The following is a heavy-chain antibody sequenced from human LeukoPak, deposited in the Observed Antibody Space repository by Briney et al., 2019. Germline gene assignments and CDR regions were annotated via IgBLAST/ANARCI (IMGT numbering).Heavy chain of an antibody. CDR1: GFTFSSYA. J-gene: IGHJ4*02. V-gene: IGHV3-23*01. CDR3: AKGSGIVGMNFDY. CDR2: ISGSGGST. Sequence: GGSLRLSCAASGFTFSSYAMSWVRQAPGKGLEWVSAISGSGGSTYYADSVKGRFTISRDNSKNTLYLQMNSLRAEDTAVYCCAKGSGIVGMNFDYWGQGTLVTVSS. D-gene: IGHD3-22*01.